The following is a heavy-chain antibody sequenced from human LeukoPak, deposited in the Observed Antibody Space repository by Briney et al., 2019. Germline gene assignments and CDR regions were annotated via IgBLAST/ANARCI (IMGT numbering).Heavy chain of an antibody. J-gene: IGHJ4*02. D-gene: IGHD2-2*02. Sequence: GGSLRLSCAASGFTFSSYAMSWVRQAPGKGLEWVSAISGSGGSTYYADSVKGRFTNSRDNSKNTLYLQMNSLRAEDTAVYYCAKQALYCSSSSCYIFRTWGQGTLVTVSS. V-gene: IGHV3-23*01. CDR3: AKQALYCSSSSCYIFRT. CDR1: GFTFSSYA. CDR2: ISGSGGST.